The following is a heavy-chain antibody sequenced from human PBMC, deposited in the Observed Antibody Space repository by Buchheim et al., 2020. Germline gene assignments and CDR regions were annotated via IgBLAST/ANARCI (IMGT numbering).Heavy chain of an antibody. Sequence: EVQLVESGGGLVQPGGSLRLSCAASGFAFSSFAIHWVRQAPGKGLEWVSYITCSSSAIYYADSVKGRFTISRDNAKTSVYLQMNRLRAEETAVYHCATTLVGTTNYWGQGTL. V-gene: IGHV3-48*01. CDR1: GFAFSSFA. CDR3: ATTLVGTTNY. D-gene: IGHD1-26*01. J-gene: IGHJ4*02. CDR2: ITCSSSAI.